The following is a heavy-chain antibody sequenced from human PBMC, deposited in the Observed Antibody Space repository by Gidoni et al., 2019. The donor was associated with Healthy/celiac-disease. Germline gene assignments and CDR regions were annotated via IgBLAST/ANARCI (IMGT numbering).Heavy chain of an antibody. J-gene: IGHJ4*02. D-gene: IGHD6-13*01. CDR1: GFTFDDYA. V-gene: IGHV3-9*01. Sequence: EVQLVESGGGLVQPGRSLRLSCAASGFTFDDYAMHWGRQAPGKGLEWVSGISWNSSSIGYADSVKGRFTISRDNAKNSLYLQMNSLRAEDTALYYCAKDMGPKLAAAGGPFDYWGQGTLVTVSS. CDR3: AKDMGPKLAAAGGPFDY. CDR2: ISWNSSSI.